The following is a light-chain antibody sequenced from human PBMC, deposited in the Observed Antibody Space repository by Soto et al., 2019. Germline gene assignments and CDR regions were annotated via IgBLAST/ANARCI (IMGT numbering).Light chain of an antibody. V-gene: IGKV3-20*01. CDR1: QSVSSSY. J-gene: IGKJ4*01. CDR3: QQYGSSPPT. Sequence: EIVLTQSPGTLSLSPGERATLSCRASQSVSSSYLAWYQQKPGQAPRLLIYGASSRATGIPDRFSGSGSGTDFTLTISRLEPEDFEMYYCQQYGSSPPTCGGGTKVEIK. CDR2: GAS.